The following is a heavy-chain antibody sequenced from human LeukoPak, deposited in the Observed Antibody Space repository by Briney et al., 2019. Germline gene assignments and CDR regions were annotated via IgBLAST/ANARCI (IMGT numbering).Heavy chain of an antibody. Sequence: GRSLRLSCAASGFTFSSYAMHWVRQAPGKGLEWVAVISYDGSNKYYADSVKGRFTISRDNSKNTLYLQMNSLRAEDTAVYYCARDRYYAIDVWGKGTTVTVSS. V-gene: IGHV3-30*04. CDR2: ISYDGSNK. CDR1: GFTFSSYA. D-gene: IGHD3-10*01. J-gene: IGHJ6*03. CDR3: ARDRYYAIDV.